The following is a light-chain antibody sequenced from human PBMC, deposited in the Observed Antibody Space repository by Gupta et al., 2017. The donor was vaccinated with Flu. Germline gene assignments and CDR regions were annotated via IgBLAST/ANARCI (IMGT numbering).Light chain of an antibody. Sequence: QSALTQPASVSGSPGQSITISCTGTSRDIGGYNYVSWYLQHPGKAPKLMIYEVTNRPSGVSNRFSGSKSGNTASLTVSGLQAEDEADYFCGSYTSSSTWVFGGGTKLTV. CDR3: GSYTSSSTWV. V-gene: IGLV2-14*01. J-gene: IGLJ3*02. CDR2: EVT. CDR1: SRDIGGYNY.